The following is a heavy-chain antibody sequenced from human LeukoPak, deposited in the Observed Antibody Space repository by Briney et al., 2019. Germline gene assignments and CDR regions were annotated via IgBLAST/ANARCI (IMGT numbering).Heavy chain of an antibody. CDR2: INHSGST. D-gene: IGHD3-10*01. V-gene: IGHV4-34*01. J-gene: IGHJ6*04. CDR3: ASTLAYYYGSGSYYGMDV. Sequence: SETLSLTCAVYGGSFSGYYWSWIRQPPGKGLEWIGEINHSGSTNYSPSLKSRVTISVDTSKNQFSLKLSSVTAADTAVYYCASTLAYYYGSGSYYGMDVWGKGTTVTVSS. CDR1: GGSFSGYY.